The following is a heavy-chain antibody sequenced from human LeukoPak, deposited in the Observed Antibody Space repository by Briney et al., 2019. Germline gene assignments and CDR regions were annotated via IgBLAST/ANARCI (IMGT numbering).Heavy chain of an antibody. V-gene: IGHV1-18*01. CDR2: ISAYNGNT. CDR1: GYTFTSYG. J-gene: IGHJ4*02. D-gene: IGHD3-22*01. Sequence: ASVKVSCKASGYTFTSYGISWVRQAPGQGLEWMGWISAYNGNTNYAQKLQGRVTMTTDTSTSTAYTELRSLRSDDTAVYYCARAVHDTYYYDSSGYSINDYWGQGTLVTVSS. CDR3: ARAVHDTYYYDSSGYSINDY.